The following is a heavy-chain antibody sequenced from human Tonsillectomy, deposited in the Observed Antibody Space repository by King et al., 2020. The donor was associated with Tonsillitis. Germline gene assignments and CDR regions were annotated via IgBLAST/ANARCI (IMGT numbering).Heavy chain of an antibody. D-gene: IGHD3-3*01. CDR1: GGSISSSSYY. CDR3: ASYPFGVVIIGYAFDI. Sequence: QLQESGPGLVKPSETLSLTCTVSGGSISSSSYYWGWIRQPPGKGLEWIGCIYYIGGTYYNPSLKSRVTISVATSKNQFSLNLSSVTAADTAVYYCASYPFGVVIIGYAFDIWGQGTMVTVSS. J-gene: IGHJ3*02. V-gene: IGHV4-39*01. CDR2: IYYIGGT.